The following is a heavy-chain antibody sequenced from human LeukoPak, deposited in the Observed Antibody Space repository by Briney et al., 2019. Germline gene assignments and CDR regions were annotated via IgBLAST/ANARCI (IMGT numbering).Heavy chain of an antibody. Sequence: PGGSLRLSCAASGFTFSSYSMNWVRQAPGKGLEWVSYISSSSSTIYYADSVKGRFTISRDNAKNSLYLQMNSLRAEDTAVYYCARYCSSTSCYLPYYYYYGMDVWGQGTTVTVSS. CDR1: GFTFSSYS. V-gene: IGHV3-48*04. CDR2: ISSSSSTI. J-gene: IGHJ6*02. D-gene: IGHD2-2*01. CDR3: ARYCSSTSCYLPYYYYYGMDV.